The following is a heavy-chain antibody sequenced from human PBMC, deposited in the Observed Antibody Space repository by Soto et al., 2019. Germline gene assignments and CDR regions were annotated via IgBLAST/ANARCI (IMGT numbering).Heavy chain of an antibody. V-gene: IGHV5-51*01. J-gene: IGHJ4*02. CDR3: ARVGWSGRNCYTSDARHD. Sequence: GESLKISCKGSGYTFSTYWIGWVRQVPGKGLEWMGIIYPGDSDARYSPSFQGQVTISADKFLTTAYMQWTSLRASDSGIYYCARVGWSGRNCYTSDARHDGGRGTQV. D-gene: IGHD2-15*01. CDR2: IYPGDSDA. CDR1: GYTFSTYW.